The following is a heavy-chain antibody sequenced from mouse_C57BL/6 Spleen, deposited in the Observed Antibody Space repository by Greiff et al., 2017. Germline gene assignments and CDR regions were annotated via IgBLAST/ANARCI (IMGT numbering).Heavy chain of an antibody. CDR3: ARDYGNLRGYFDY. CDR1: GFTFSSYG. Sequence: EVQLVESGGDLVKPGGSLKLSCAASGFTFSSYGMSWVRQTPDKRLEWVATISSGGSYTYYPDSVKGRFTISRDNAKNTLYLQMSSLKSEDTAMYYCARDYGNLRGYFDYWGQGTTLTVSS. D-gene: IGHD2-1*01. V-gene: IGHV5-6*01. J-gene: IGHJ2*01. CDR2: ISSGGSYT.